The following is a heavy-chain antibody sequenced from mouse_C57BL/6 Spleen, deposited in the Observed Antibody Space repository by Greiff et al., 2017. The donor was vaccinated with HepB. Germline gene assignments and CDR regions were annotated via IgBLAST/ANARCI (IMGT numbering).Heavy chain of an antibody. D-gene: IGHD4-1*01. J-gene: IGHJ2*01. CDR2: ISYDGSN. CDR1: GYSITSGYY. CDR3: ASWDLYFDY. Sequence: EVQVVESGPGLVKPSQSLSLTCSVTGYSITSGYYWNWIRQFPGNKLEWMGYISYDGSNNYNPSLKNRISITRDTSKNQFFLKLNSVTTEDTATYYCASWDLYFDYWGQGTTLTVSS. V-gene: IGHV3-6*01.